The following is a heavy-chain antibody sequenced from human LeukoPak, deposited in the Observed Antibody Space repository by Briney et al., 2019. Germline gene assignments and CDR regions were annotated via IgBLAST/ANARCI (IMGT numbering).Heavy chain of an antibody. J-gene: IGHJ3*02. CDR1: GGSISSGGYS. CDR3: ARIYDDAFDT. V-gene: IGHV4-30-2*01. CDR2: IYHSGST. D-gene: IGHD2/OR15-2a*01. Sequence: SQTLSLTCAVSGGSISSGGYSWSWIRQPPGKGLEWIGYIYHSGSTYYNPSLKSRVTISVDRSKNQFSLKLSSVTAADTAVYYCARIYDDAFDTWGQGTMVTVSS.